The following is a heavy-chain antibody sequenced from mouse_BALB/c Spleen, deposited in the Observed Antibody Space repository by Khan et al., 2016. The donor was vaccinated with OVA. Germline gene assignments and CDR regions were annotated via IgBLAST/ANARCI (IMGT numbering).Heavy chain of an antibody. CDR3: ARDRIDY. J-gene: IGHJ2*01. CDR1: GYTFTSYW. CDR2: LNPTSGYT. V-gene: IGHV1-7*01. Sequence: VQLQQSGAELAKPGASVKMSCKASGYTFTSYWMHWIKQRPGQGLEWIGYLNPTSGYTDYNQKFKDKATLTADKSSSTAYMQLNSLTSDDSAVYYCARDRIDYWGQGTTLTGSS.